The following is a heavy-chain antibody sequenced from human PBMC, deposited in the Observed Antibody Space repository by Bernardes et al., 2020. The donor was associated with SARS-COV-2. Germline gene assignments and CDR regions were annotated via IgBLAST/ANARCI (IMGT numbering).Heavy chain of an antibody. Sequence: GGSLRLSCSASGFTFSIYALHWVRQAPGKRPEHISTISCDAVTILYAASVKGRFTISRDNSKSTLYLQMTSLRPEDTATYYCVKESGPPNLFDYWGQGTLVTVSS. J-gene: IGHJ4*02. CDR2: ISCDAVTI. CDR1: GFTFSIYA. V-gene: IGHV3-64D*08. D-gene: IGHD1-26*01. CDR3: VKESGPPNLFDY.